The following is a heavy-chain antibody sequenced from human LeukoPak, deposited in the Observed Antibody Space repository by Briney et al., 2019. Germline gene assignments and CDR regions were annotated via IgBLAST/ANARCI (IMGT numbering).Heavy chain of an antibody. CDR2: ILTQSDGGTT. D-gene: IGHD3-16*01. CDR3: TTVAGELPFVDM. V-gene: IGHV3-15*01. Sequence: GGSLRLSCAASGFTFNNYAMSWVRQAPGKGLEWVGRILTQSDGGTTDYATPVKGRFTISRDDSKNTLYLHMDSLKSEDTAVYCCTTVAGELPFVDMWGQGTLVTVSS. CDR1: GFTFNNYA. J-gene: IGHJ4*02.